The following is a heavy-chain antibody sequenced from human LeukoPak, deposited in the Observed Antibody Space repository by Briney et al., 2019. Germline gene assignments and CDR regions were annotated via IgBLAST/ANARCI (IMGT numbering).Heavy chain of an antibody. Sequence: ASVKVSCKASGYIFTGYYMHWVRQAPAQGLEWMGWINPNSGGTNYAQKFQGRVTMTRDTSICTAYMELSRLRSDDTAVYYCARGYYVGYYYYYMDVWGKGTTVTVSS. J-gene: IGHJ6*03. V-gene: IGHV1-2*02. D-gene: IGHD1-26*01. CDR1: GYIFTGYY. CDR3: ARGYYVGYYYYYMDV. CDR2: INPNSGGT.